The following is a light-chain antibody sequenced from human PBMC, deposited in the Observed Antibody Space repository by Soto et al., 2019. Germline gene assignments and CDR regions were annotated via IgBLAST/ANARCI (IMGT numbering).Light chain of an antibody. CDR1: SSDVGGSNH. CDR3: VSFTSSTTYV. Sequence: QSALTQPASVSDSPGQSITISCTGTSSDVGGSNHVSWYQQHPGKAPKLMIYDVTNRPSGVSHRFSGSKSGSTASLIISGLQAEDEADHYCVSFTSSTTYVFGTGTKLTVL. J-gene: IGLJ1*01. CDR2: DVT. V-gene: IGLV2-14*01.